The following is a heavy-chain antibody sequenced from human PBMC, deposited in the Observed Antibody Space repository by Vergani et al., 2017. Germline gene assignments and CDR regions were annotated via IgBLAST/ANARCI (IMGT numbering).Heavy chain of an antibody. J-gene: IGHJ4*02. V-gene: IGHV3-9*02. CDR1: GFTSAGYA. CDR3: AKDRFGYYDILTGYYYDY. CDR2: ISWNSNSI. D-gene: IGHD3-9*01. Sequence: EVQLEESGGGLVLPGRSLRLSCVASGFTSAGYAMHWVRQAPGKGLEWVSGISWNSNSIGYADSVKGRFTISRDNAKNSLYLQMNSLRAEDTALYYCAKDRFGYYDILTGYYYDYWGQGTLVTVSS.